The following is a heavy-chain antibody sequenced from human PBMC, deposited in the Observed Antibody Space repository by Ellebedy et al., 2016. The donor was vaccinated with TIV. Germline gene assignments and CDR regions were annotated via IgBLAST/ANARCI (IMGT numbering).Heavy chain of an antibody. CDR2: IYYSGST. V-gene: IGHV4-59*01. J-gene: IGHJ4*02. CDR1: GGSISSYY. CDR3: ARGNYYDSSVGDY. Sequence: SETLSLTXTVSGGSISSYYWSWIRQPPGKGLEWIGYIYYSGSTNYNPSLKSRVTISVDTSKNQFSLKLSSVTAADTAVYYCARGNYYDSSVGDYWGQGTLVTVSS. D-gene: IGHD3-22*01.